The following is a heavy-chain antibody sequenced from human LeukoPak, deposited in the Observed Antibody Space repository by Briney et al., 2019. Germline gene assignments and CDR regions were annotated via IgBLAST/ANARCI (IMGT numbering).Heavy chain of an antibody. CDR3: AREGGDPRWLDP. V-gene: IGHV4-4*07. CDR2: INTSGST. CDR1: GGSISSYY. D-gene: IGHD6-25*01. J-gene: IGHJ5*02. Sequence: SETLSLTCTVSGGSISSYYWTWIRQSAGKGLEWIGRINTSGSTNYNPSLRSRVTMSVNTSKDQFSLNLTSVTAADTAVYSCAREGGDPRWLDPWGQGTLVTVSS.